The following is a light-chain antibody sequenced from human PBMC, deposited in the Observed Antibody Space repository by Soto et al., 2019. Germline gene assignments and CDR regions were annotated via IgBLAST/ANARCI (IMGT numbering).Light chain of an antibody. Sequence: DIQMTHSPSSLSASVGDRVTITCQASQDISNYLNWYQQKPGKAPQLLIYDASTLEKGVSSRFSGSGSGTDFTFTISSLQPEDIATYYCQQFDDFPLTFGGGTKVEI. CDR3: QQFDDFPLT. CDR2: DAS. V-gene: IGKV1-33*01. CDR1: QDISNY. J-gene: IGKJ4*01.